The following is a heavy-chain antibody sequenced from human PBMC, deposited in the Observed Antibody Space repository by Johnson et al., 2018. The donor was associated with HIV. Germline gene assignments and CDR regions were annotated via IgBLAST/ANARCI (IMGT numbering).Heavy chain of an antibody. D-gene: IGHD5-18*01. V-gene: IGHV3-20*04. CDR3: TTGVDTAMYAFDI. CDR2: INWNGGST. J-gene: IGHJ3*02. CDR1: GFTLDDYG. Sequence: EVQLVESGGGVVRPGGSLRLSCAASGFTLDDYGMAWVRQAPGKGLEWVSGINWNGGSTTYADSVKGRFTISRDNAKNSLYLQMNSLKTEDTAVYYCTTGVDTAMYAFDIWGQGTMVTVSS.